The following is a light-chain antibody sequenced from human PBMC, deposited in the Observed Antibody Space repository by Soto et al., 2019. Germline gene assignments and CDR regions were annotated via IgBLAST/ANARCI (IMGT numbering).Light chain of an antibody. CDR2: EVS. CDR1: SSDVGSYNF. Sequence: QSALTQPASVSGSPGQSITISCTGTSSDVGSYNFVSWYQQPPGKAPKLMIYEVSKRPSGVSNRFSGSKSGNTASPTISGLQAEDEADYYCCSYAGSRRVFGGGTQLTVL. J-gene: IGLJ7*01. CDR3: CSYAGSRRV. V-gene: IGLV2-23*02.